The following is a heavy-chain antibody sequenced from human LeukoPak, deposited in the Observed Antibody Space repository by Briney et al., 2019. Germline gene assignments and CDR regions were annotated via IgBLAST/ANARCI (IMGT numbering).Heavy chain of an antibody. CDR3: AKDLRYSGSSAFDY. CDR2: ICWNSGSI. J-gene: IGHJ4*02. D-gene: IGHD1-26*01. V-gene: IGHV3-9*01. CDR1: GFTFDDYA. Sequence: GGSLRLSCAASGFTFDDYAMHWVRQAPGKGLEWGSGICWNSGSIGYADSVKGRFTISRDNAKNSLYLQMNSLRAEDTALYYCAKDLRYSGSSAFDYWGQGTLVTVSS.